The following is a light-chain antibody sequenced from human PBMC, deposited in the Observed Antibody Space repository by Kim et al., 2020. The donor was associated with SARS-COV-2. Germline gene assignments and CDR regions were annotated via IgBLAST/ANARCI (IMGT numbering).Light chain of an antibody. CDR3: NSRDSNDNVV. V-gene: IGLV3-19*01. J-gene: IGLJ2*01. CDR2: GKN. Sequence: VALGQTVRSTCQGDGLRSYYATWYQQKPGQAPIVVIYGKNNRPSGIPDRFSGSSSGNTASLTITGTQSGDEADYYCNSRDSNDNVVFGGGTKLTVL. CDR1: GLRSYY.